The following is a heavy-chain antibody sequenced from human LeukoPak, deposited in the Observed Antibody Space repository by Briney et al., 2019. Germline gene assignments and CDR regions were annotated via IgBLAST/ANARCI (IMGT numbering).Heavy chain of an antibody. V-gene: IGHV1-69*13. CDR2: ILPIFGTA. CDR1: GGTFSSYA. J-gene: IGHJ4*02. Sequence: ASVKVSCKASGGTFSSYAISWVRQAPGQGLEWMGGILPIFGTAKYAQKFQGRATITADESTSTAYMELSSLRSEDTAVYYCAKESGYYYGGYGYWGQGTLVTVSS. CDR3: AKESGYYYGGYGY. D-gene: IGHD3-22*01.